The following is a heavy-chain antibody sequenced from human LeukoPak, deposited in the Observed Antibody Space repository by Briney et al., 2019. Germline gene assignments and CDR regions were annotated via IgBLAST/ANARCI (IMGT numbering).Heavy chain of an antibody. CDR1: GFTFSSYA. CDR2: ISGSGGST. J-gene: IGHJ4*02. V-gene: IGHV3-23*01. CDR3: AKNVAAMNVDIVDTIPIFDY. Sequence: GGSLRLSCAASGFTFSSYAMSWVRQAPGEGMEWVSAISGSGGSTYYADSVKGRFTISRDNSKNTLYLQMNSLRAEDTAVYYCAKNVAAMNVDIVDTIPIFDYWGQGTLVTVSS. D-gene: IGHD5-12*01.